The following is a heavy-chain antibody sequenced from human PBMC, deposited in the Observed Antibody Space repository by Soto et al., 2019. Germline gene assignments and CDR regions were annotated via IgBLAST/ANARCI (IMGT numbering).Heavy chain of an antibody. CDR3: ARQKAMPPHFYSGMDV. D-gene: IGHD2-2*01. V-gene: IGHV1-69*06. J-gene: IGHJ6*02. CDR2: IIPMFGTA. Sequence: QVHLVQSGAEVKKPGSSVKVSCTASGGTFGSYTVTWVRQAPGQGLEWMGEIIPMFGTASYAQKFQGRVTLTADKSTTTAHMELSSLSSDDTAVYFCARQKAMPPHFYSGMDVWCQGTTVTVSS. CDR1: GGTFGSYT.